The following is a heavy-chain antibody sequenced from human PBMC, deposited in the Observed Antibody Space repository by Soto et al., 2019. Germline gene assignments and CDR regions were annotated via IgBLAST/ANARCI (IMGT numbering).Heavy chain of an antibody. V-gene: IGHV1-8*01. J-gene: IGHJ5*02. D-gene: IGHD1-26*01. CDR2: MNPNSVNT. Sequence: ASVKVSCKASGYTFTNYDISWVRQATGQGLEWMGWMNPNSVNTGYAQKFQGRVSMTRDTSTNTAYMELSSLRSEDTAIYYCARMATSGTLNWFDPWGQGTLVTVSS. CDR3: ARMATSGTLNWFDP. CDR1: GYTFTNYD.